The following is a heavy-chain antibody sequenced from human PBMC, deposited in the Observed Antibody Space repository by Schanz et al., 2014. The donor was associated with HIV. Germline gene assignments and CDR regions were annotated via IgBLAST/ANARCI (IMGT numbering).Heavy chain of an antibody. D-gene: IGHD4-17*01. CDR3: ARRDYGDYYYYYGMDV. CDR2: ISNDGSNE. J-gene: IGHJ6*02. Sequence: VQLVESGGGVVQPGRSLRLSCAASGFTFSSYAMHWVRQAPGKGREWEAVISNDGSNEYYADSVKGRFTISRDNSKNTLYLQMNSLRAEDTAVYYCARRDYGDYYYYYGMDVWGQGTTVTVSS. V-gene: IGHV3-30-3*01. CDR1: GFTFSSYA.